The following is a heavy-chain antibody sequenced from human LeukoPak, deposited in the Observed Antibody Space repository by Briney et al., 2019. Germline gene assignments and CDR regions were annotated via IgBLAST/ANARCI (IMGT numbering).Heavy chain of an antibody. V-gene: IGHV1-46*01. CDR1: GYTFTSYY. D-gene: IGHD3-3*01. CDR3: ARDDPTLFWSGSPFY. J-gene: IGHJ4*02. Sequence: ASVKVSCKASGYTFTSYYMHWVRQAPGQGLEWMGIINPSGGSTSYAQKFRGRVTMTRDTSTSTVYMELSSLRSEDTAVYYCARDDPTLFWSGSPFYWGQGTLVTVSS. CDR2: INPSGGST.